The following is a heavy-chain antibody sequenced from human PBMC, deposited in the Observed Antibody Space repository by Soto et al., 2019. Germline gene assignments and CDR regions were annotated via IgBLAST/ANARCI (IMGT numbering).Heavy chain of an antibody. V-gene: IGHV4-31*01. Sequence: QVQLQESGPGLVTPSQTLSLTCTVSGGSITSGGYYWSWIRQPPGKGLEWIGYIYYSGTPYYTPSLKSHVTISVDSSNNQFSLKSRSVTAADTAVYYCARVHRGDGYRFDYWGQGTLVIVSS. J-gene: IGHJ4*02. CDR1: GGSITSGGYY. D-gene: IGHD5-12*01. CDR2: IYYSGTP. CDR3: ARVHRGDGYRFDY.